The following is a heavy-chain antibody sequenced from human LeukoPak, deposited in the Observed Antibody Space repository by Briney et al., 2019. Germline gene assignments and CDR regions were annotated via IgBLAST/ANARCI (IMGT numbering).Heavy chain of an antibody. Sequence: GGSLRLSCAASGFTFSSYSMNWVRQAPGQGLEWVSCISSSSSYIYYADSVKGRFTISRDNAKNSLYLQMNSLRAQYTAVYYCARDYYGSGSSFDYWGQGTLVTVSS. CDR1: GFTFSSYS. D-gene: IGHD3-10*01. J-gene: IGHJ4*02. CDR3: ARDYYGSGSSFDY. CDR2: ISSSSSYI. V-gene: IGHV3-21*01.